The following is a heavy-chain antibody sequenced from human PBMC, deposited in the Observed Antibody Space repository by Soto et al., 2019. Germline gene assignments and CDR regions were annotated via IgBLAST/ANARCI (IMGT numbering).Heavy chain of an antibody. Sequence: LRLSCAASGFTFSSYAMHWVRQAPGKGLEWVAVISYDGSNKYYADSVKGRFTISRDNSKNTLYLQMNSLRAEDTAVYYCARGAGRGGMDVWGQGTTVTVSS. CDR1: GFTFSSYA. V-gene: IGHV3-30-3*01. CDR3: ARGAGRGGMDV. J-gene: IGHJ6*02. CDR2: ISYDGSNK.